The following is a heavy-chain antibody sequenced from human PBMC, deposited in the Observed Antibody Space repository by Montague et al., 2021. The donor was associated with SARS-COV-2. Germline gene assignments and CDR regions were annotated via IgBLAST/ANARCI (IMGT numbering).Heavy chain of an antibody. J-gene: IGHJ3*02. CDR3: ARGALFYDSSGYYSDAFDI. CDR2: IYTSGST. CDR1: GGSISSYY. Sequence: SETLSLTCTVSGGSISSYYWNWIRQSAGKGLEWIGRIYTSGSTNYDPSLKSRVTMSVDTPKNQFSLKLSSVTAADTAAYYCARGALFYDSSGYYSDAFDIWGQGTMVTVSS. D-gene: IGHD3-22*01. V-gene: IGHV4-4*07.